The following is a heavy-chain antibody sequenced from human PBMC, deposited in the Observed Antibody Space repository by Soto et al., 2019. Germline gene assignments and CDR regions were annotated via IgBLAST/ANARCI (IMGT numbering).Heavy chain of an antibody. CDR1: GYTFTSYA. CDR3: ARVIRGSYLPDY. Sequence: ASVKVSFKASGYTFTSYAMHWVRQAPGQRLEWMGWINAGNGNTKYSQKFQGRVTITRDTSASTAYMELSSLRSEDTAVYYCARVIRGSYLPDYWGQGTLVTVSS. V-gene: IGHV1-3*01. CDR2: INAGNGNT. D-gene: IGHD1-26*01. J-gene: IGHJ4*02.